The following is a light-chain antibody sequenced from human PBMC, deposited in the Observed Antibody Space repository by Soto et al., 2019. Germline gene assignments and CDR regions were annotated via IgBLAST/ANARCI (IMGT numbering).Light chain of an antibody. J-gene: IGLJ1*01. V-gene: IGLV2-14*01. CDR1: SSDVGGYDY. CDR3: SSYTTSISYV. Sequence: APTPPASGCGSPGQSTTMSCTGTSSDVGGYDYVSWYQQHPCEVPKLIIFEVSSRPAWISNRFSASKSGNTASLTISGLQAAEEADYYCSSYTTSISYVFGTGTKV. CDR2: EVS.